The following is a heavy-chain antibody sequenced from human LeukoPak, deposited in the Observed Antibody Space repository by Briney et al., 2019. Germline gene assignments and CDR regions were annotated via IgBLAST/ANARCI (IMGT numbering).Heavy chain of an antibody. D-gene: IGHD5-18*01. Sequence: GGSLRLSCAASGFTFSSYAMSWVRQAPGKGLEWVSGINSGGSGARTYYADSVKGRFSISRDNSKDTLYLQMNSLRAEDTAVYYCARGEHTYGHWGQGTLVTVSS. CDR1: GFTFSSYA. CDR3: ARGEHTYGH. V-gene: IGHV3-23*01. CDR2: INSGGSGART. J-gene: IGHJ4*02.